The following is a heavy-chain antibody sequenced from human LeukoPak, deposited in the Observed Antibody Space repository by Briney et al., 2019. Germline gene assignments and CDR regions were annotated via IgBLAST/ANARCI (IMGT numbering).Heavy chain of an antibody. V-gene: IGHV3-21*01. D-gene: IGHD2-2*01. CDR2: ISSSSSYI. Sequence: GGSLRLSCAASGFTFSSYSMNWVRQAPGKGLEWVSSISSSSSYIYYAGSVKGRFTISRDNAKNSLYLQMNSLRAEDTAVYYCARDQGVVVPAAIGQSVDYWGQGTLVTVSS. CDR3: ARDQGVVVPAAIGQSVDY. J-gene: IGHJ4*02. CDR1: GFTFSSYS.